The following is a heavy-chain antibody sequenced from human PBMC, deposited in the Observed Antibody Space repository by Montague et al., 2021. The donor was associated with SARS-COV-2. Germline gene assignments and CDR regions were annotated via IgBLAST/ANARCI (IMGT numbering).Heavy chain of an antibody. CDR3: ARQHDLWNGYFDY. CDR2: ITHSGSTI. V-gene: IGHV3-48*03. J-gene: IGHJ4*02. Sequence: PLRLSCAASGFTFSSYEINWVRQAPGKGLEWVSYITHSGSTIYYADSVKGRFTISRDNAKNSLYLQMSSLRAEDTAVYYCARQHDLWNGYFDYWGQGTLVTVSS. D-gene: IGHD3-3*01. CDR1: GFTFSSYE.